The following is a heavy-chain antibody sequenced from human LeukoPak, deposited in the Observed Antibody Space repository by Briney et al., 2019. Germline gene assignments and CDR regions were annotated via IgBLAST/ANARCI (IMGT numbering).Heavy chain of an antibody. J-gene: IGHJ4*02. D-gene: IGHD4-17*01. CDR3: ARSPTVTTWIDY. CDR2: INHSGST. V-gene: IGHV4-34*01. CDR1: GGSFSGYY. Sequence: PSETLSLTCAVYGGSFSGYYWSWIRQPPGKGREWIGEINHSGSTNYNPSLKSRVTISVDTSKNQFSLKLSSVTAADTAVYYCARSPTVTTWIDYWGQGTLVTVSS.